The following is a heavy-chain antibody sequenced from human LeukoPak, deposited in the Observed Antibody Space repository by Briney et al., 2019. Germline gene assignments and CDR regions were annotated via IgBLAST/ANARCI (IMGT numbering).Heavy chain of an antibody. CDR1: GFTFSGYS. D-gene: IGHD3-22*01. V-gene: IGHV3-48*01. CDR3: ARVSPYYDSSGYYLDY. J-gene: IGHJ4*02. CDR2: ISSSSSTI. Sequence: GGSLRLSCAASGFTFSGYSMNWVRQAPGKGLEWVSYISSSSSTIYYADSVKGRFTISRDNAKNSLYLQMNSLRAEDTAVYYCARVSPYYDSSGYYLDYWGQGTLVTVSS.